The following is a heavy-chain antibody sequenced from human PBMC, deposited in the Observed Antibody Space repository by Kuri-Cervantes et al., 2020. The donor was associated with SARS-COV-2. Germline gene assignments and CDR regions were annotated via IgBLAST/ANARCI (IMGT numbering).Heavy chain of an antibody. V-gene: IGHV1-24*01. CDR3: ATVPGSGIAVAAPFDY. Sequence: ASVKVSCKVSADTLTELYMHWLRQAPGKGLEWMGGFDHEDGETTYAQKFQGRVTMTEDTSTDTAYMELSSLRSEDTDVYYCATVPGSGIAVAAPFDYWGQGTLVTVSS. J-gene: IGHJ4*02. D-gene: IGHD6-19*01. CDR1: ADTLTELY. CDR2: FDHEDGET.